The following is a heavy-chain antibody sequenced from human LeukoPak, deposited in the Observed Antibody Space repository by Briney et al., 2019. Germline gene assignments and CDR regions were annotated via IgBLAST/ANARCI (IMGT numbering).Heavy chain of an antibody. Sequence: SETLSLTCTVSGYSIISGYYWGWIRQPPGKGLEWIGSIYHSGSTYYNPSLKSRVTISVDTSKNQFSLKLSSVTAADTAVYYCARETRNYYDSSGYYYDYWGQGTLVTVSS. J-gene: IGHJ4*02. CDR3: ARETRNYYDSSGYYYDY. CDR1: GYSIISGYY. D-gene: IGHD3-22*01. V-gene: IGHV4-38-2*02. CDR2: IYHSGST.